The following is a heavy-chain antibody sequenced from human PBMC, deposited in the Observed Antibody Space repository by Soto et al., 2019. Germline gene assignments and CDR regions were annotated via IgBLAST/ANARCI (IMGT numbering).Heavy chain of an antibody. D-gene: IGHD6-19*01. Sequence: QVQLLQSGAEVKKPGSSVRVSCEASGGSFRTYSISWVRQAPGQGLEWMGEIIPIFGTVNYAQKFQGRVTITADXPXTXVXXDLRSLRSEDTAVYYCAKGAVAETPTSYYYYGMDVWGQGTTVTVSS. V-gene: IGHV1-69*12. CDR1: GGSFRTYS. J-gene: IGHJ6*02. CDR3: AKGAVAETPTSYYYYGMDV. CDR2: IIPIFGTV.